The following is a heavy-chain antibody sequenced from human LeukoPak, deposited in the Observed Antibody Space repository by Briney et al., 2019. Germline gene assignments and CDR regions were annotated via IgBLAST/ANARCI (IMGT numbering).Heavy chain of an antibody. Sequence: QPGGSLRLSCAASGFTFSSYWMSWVRQAPGKGLEWVANIKQDRSEKYYVDSVKGRFTISRDNAKNSLYLQMNSLRAEDTAVYYCARDKIVVVVAATTGGWFDPWGQGTLVTVSS. CDR2: IKQDRSEK. CDR1: GFTFSSYW. CDR3: ARDKIVVVVAATTGGWFDP. V-gene: IGHV3-7*01. J-gene: IGHJ5*02. D-gene: IGHD2-15*01.